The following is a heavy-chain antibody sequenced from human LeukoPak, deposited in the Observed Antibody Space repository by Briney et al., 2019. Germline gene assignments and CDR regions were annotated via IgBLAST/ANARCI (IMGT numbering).Heavy chain of an antibody. CDR1: GFKFSNHA. D-gene: IGHD3-16*01. Sequence: GESLRLSCAASGFKFSNHAMDWVRQAPGQGLEWVSLVSATGDSKYYADSVKGRFTISRDNSKDMVFLQMNSLRAEDAAVYFCAKGTPTLDCWGQGTRVTVSS. CDR3: AKGTPTLDC. J-gene: IGHJ4*02. V-gene: IGHV3-23*01. CDR2: VSATGDSK.